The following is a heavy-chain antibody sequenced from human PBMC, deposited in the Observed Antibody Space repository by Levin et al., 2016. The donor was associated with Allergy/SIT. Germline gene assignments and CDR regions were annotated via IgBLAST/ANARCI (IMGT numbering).Heavy chain of an antibody. J-gene: IGHJ4*02. D-gene: IGHD3-16*01. Sequence: VRQAPGKGLEWVSYISSSGSTIYYADSVKGRFTISRDNAKNSLYLQMNSLRAEDTAVYYCAIRRGLIPHDYWGQGTLVTVSS. CDR2: ISSSGSTI. CDR3: AIRRGLIPHDY. V-gene: IGHV3-48*03.